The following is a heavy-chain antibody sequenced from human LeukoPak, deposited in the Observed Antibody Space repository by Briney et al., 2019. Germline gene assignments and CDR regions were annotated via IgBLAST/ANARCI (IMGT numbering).Heavy chain of an antibody. J-gene: IGHJ3*02. CDR1: GYTFTSYG. D-gene: IGHD3-22*01. CDR3: ARDLWLYYYDSSGYSHDAFDI. V-gene: IGHV1-18*01. Sequence: ASVKVSCKASGYTFTSYGISWVRQAPGQGLEWMGWISAYNGNTNYAQKLQGRVTMTTDTSTSTAYMELRSLRSDDTAVYYCARDLWLYYYDSSGYSHDAFDIWGQGTMVTVSS. CDR2: ISAYNGNT.